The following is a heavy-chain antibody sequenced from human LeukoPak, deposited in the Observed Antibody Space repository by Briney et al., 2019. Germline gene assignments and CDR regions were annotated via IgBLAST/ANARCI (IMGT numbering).Heavy chain of an antibody. CDR2: IHHSGST. CDR3: ARVVVTYAAFYFDY. Sequence: SETLSLTCAVSGGSISSGGYSWSWIRQPPGKGLEWIANIHHSGSTFYNPSLKSRVTVSVDRSKNQFSLNLSSMTAADMAVYYCARVVVTYAAFYFDYWGQGTLVTVSS. V-gene: IGHV4-30-2*01. J-gene: IGHJ4*02. CDR1: GGSISSGGYS. D-gene: IGHD2-21*02.